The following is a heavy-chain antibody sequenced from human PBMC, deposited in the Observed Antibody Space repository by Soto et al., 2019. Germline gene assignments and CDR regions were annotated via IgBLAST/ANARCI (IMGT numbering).Heavy chain of an antibody. D-gene: IGHD3-10*01. Sequence: KTSETLSLTCALYGGSFNTYYWGWIRQPPGKGLEWIGSIYYSGSTYYNPSLKSRVTISVDTSKNQFSLKLSSVTAADTAVYYCARHSDVGARGIVVMVRGPRNWFDPWGQGTLVTVSS. CDR3: ARHSDVGARGIVVMVRGPRNWFDP. CDR1: GGSFNTYY. J-gene: IGHJ5*02. V-gene: IGHV4-39*01. CDR2: IYYSGST.